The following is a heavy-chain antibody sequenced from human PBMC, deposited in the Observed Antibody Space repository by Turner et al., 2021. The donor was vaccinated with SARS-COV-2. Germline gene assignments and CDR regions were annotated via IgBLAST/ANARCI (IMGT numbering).Heavy chain of an antibody. CDR3: ATGYAYCGGDCSIDY. V-gene: IGHV1-24*01. CDR2: FAPEDAET. J-gene: IGHJ4*02. CDR1: GYTLTELS. D-gene: IGHD2-21*02. Sequence: QLKLVESGAEVKKPGASVKVSCKVSGYTLTELSMHWVRQAPGKGLEWMGGFAPEDAETIYAEKFQGRVTMTEDTSTDTAYMELSSLRSEDTAVYYCATGYAYCGGDCSIDYWGQGTLVTVSS.